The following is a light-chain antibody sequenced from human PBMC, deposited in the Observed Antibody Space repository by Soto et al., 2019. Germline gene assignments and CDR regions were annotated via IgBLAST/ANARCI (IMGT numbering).Light chain of an antibody. Sequence: EIVMTQSPATLSVSPGETATLSCRASQSVSYNLAWYQQKPGQGPRLLIYGAFTRATGIPARFSGSGSGTEFTLTISSLQSEDLAVYSCQQYKNWPPLTFGGGTKVEIK. CDR3: QQYKNWPPLT. CDR1: QSVSYN. J-gene: IGKJ4*01. CDR2: GAF. V-gene: IGKV3-15*01.